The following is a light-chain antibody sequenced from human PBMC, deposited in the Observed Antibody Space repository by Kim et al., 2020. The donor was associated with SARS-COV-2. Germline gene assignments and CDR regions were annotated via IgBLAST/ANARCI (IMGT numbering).Light chain of an antibody. V-gene: IGKV4-1*01. CDR3: QQYYSTPWT. CDR2: WAS. J-gene: IGKJ1*01. CDR1: QSVLYSSNNKNY. Sequence: DIVMTQFPDSLAVSLGERATINCKSSQSVLYSSNNKNYLAWYQQKPEQPPKLLIYWASTRESGVPDRFSGSGSGTDFTLTISSLQAEDVAVYYCQQYYSTPWTFGQGTKVDIK.